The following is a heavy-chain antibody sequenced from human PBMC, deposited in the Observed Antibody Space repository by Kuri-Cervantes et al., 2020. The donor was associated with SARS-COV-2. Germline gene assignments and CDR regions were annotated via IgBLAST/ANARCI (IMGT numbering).Heavy chain of an antibody. V-gene: IGHV4-34*01. Sequence: ESLKISCAVYGGSFSGYYWSWIRQPPGKGLEWIGEINHSGSTNYNPSLKSRVTISVDTSKNQFSLKLSSVTAADTAVYYCARSGRYCSSTSCYFRYYYYMDVWGKGTTVTVSS. CDR1: GGSFSGYY. CDR2: INHSGST. D-gene: IGHD2-2*01. J-gene: IGHJ6*03. CDR3: ARSGRYCSSTSCYFRYYYYMDV.